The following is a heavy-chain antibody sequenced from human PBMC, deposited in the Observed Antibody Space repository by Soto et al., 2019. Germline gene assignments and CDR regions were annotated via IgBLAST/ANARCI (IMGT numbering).Heavy chain of an antibody. J-gene: IGHJ6*02. Sequence: SETLSLTCAVYGGSFSGYYWSWIRQPPGKGLEWIGEINHSGSTNYNPSLKSRVTISVDTSKNQFSLKLSSVTAADTAVYYCAQGHNWNYYYYYGMDVWGQGTTVTVSS. CDR3: AQGHNWNYYYYYGMDV. CDR2: INHSGST. V-gene: IGHV4-34*01. D-gene: IGHD1-20*01. CDR1: GGSFSGYY.